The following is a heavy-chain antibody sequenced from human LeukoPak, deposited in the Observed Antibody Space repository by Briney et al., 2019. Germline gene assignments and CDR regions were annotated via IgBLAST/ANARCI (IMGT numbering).Heavy chain of an antibody. D-gene: IGHD5-18*01. CDR2: ISSSSSYI. CDR1: GFTFSSYS. V-gene: IGHV3-21*01. Sequence: PGGSLRLSCAASGFTFSSYSMNWVRQAPGKGLEWVSSISSSSSYIYYADSVKGRFTISRDNAKNSLYLQMNSLRAEDTAVYYCAIDVRYVDTAIAFDYWGQGTLVTVSS. J-gene: IGHJ4*02. CDR3: AIDVRYVDTAIAFDY.